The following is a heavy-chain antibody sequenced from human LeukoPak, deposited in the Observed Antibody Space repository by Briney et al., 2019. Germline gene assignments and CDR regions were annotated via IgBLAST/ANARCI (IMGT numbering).Heavy chain of an antibody. V-gene: IGHV1-2*02. CDR1: GYTFTGYY. CDR2: INPNSGGT. D-gene: IGHD2-15*01. J-gene: IGHJ4*02. Sequence: ASVTVSCKASGYTFTGYYMHWVRQAPGQGLEWMGWINPNSGGTNYAQKFQGRVTMTRDTSISTAYMELSRLRSDDTAVYYCAREGEEVVAAIDYWGQGTLVTVSS. CDR3: AREGEEVVAAIDY.